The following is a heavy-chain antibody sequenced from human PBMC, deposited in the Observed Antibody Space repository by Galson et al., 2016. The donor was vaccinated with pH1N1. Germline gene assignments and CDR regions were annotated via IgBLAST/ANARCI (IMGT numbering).Heavy chain of an antibody. V-gene: IGHV3-7*01. CDR2: IKQDGTEK. CDR1: GFTFSSYW. Sequence: SLRLSCAASGFTFSSYWMSWVRQAPGKGLQWVATIKQDGTEKYYVDSVRGRFIISRDNAKKSVFLQMNSLTVEETRAYYCVRDRDKYCGSSGCMYYNLDVWGNGTTVTVSS. CDR3: VRDRDKYCGSSGCMYYNLDV. D-gene: IGHD5-12*01. J-gene: IGHJ6*03.